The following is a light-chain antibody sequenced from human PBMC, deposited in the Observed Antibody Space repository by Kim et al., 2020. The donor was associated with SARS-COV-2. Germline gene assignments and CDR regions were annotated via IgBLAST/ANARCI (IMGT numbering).Light chain of an antibody. CDR1: SNDVGYEG. CDR3: SAWDSSLSAWV. Sequence: QTATLTCTGNSNDVGYEGAAWLQQHQGHPPKLLTYRNNNRPSGISDRFSASRSVNTASLTISGLQPEDETDYYCSAWDSSLSAWVFGGGTQLTVL. CDR2: RNN. J-gene: IGLJ3*02. V-gene: IGLV10-54*04.